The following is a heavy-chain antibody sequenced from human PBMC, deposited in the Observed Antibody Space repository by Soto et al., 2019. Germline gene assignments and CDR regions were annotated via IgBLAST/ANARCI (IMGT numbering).Heavy chain of an antibody. V-gene: IGHV3-23*01. D-gene: IGHD6-13*01. CDR3: AARRTAADARTFDI. Sequence: SLRLSFTHSGFTLRSYAMSWVFQAPWKGLEWVSAISGSGGSTYYEDSVRGRFTISRDNSKNTLYLQMNSLRAEETAVYYCAARRTAADARTFDIWGQGIIVTISS. CDR2: ISGSGGST. J-gene: IGHJ3*02. CDR1: GFTLRSYA.